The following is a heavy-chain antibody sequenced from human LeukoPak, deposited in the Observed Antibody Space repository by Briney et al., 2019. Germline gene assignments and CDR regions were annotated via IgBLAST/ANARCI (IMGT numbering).Heavy chain of an antibody. CDR3: AKGRSGYSSSWYIY. V-gene: IGHV1-2*02. CDR2: INPNSGGT. Sequence: ASVKVSCKASGYTFTGYYMHWVRQAPGQGLEWMGWINPNSGGTNYAQKFQGRVTMTRDTSISTAYMELSRLRSDDTAVYYCAKGRSGYSSSWYIYWGQGTLVTVSS. J-gene: IGHJ4*02. CDR1: GYTFTGYY. D-gene: IGHD6-13*01.